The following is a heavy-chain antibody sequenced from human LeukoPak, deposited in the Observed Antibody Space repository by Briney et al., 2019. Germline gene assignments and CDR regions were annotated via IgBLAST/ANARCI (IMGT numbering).Heavy chain of an antibody. J-gene: IGHJ3*02. CDR2: IYRDGRT. V-gene: IGHV3-53*01. Sequence: GGSLRLSCAASGFTVSNKYMTWVRRAPGKGLEWVSLIYRDGRTYYADSVKGRCTISRDNSKNTLYLQMNSLRVEDTAMYYCARGLFLSGYLDAFDIWGQGTVVTVSS. CDR3: ARGLFLSGYLDAFDI. D-gene: IGHD3-22*01. CDR1: GFTVSNKY.